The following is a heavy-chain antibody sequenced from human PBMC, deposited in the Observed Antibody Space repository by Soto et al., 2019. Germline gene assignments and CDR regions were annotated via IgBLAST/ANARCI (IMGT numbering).Heavy chain of an antibody. J-gene: IGHJ4*02. CDR1: GYTFISYG. CDR3: AGAGFTTSWLGILATDDHGVEMDV. V-gene: IGHV1-18*01. D-gene: IGHD6-13*01. CDR2: SSAYTGKT. Sequence: QVQLVQSGAEVKKTGASVEVSCKASGYTFISYGISWVRQAPGQGLEWMGWSSAYTGKTYYAQKYHGTDTMTTDTARITAYMELTKLRSDDTAVYYCAGAGFTTSWLGILATDDHGVEMDVWGEGTLVTVSS.